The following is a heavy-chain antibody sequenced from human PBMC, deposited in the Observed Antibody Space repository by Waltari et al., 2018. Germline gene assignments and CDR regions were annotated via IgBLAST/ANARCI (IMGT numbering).Heavy chain of an antibody. CDR3: ARPRRSGWYYSGMDV. J-gene: IGHJ6*02. Sequence: ELQLVQSGAEVKKPGESVKISCQGFGYTFIDYLIAWVRQMPGKGLEWMGIIYPDDSDTRYGPSFQGQVTISADKSINTAYLQWTSLKASDTAVYYCARPRRSGWYYSGMDVWGQGTSLIVSS. V-gene: IGHV5-51*01. CDR2: IYPDDSDT. D-gene: IGHD6-19*01. CDR1: GYTFIDYL.